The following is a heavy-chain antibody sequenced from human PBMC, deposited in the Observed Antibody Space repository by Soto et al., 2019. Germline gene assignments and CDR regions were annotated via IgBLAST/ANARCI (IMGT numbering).Heavy chain of an antibody. CDR2: ISSSSSTM. D-gene: IGHD6-13*01. J-gene: IGHJ4*02. Sequence: PGGSLRLSCAASGFTFSSYSMNWVRQAPGKGLEWVSYISSSSSTMYYADSVKGRFTISRDNAKNSLYLQMNSLRDEDTAVYYCTRLEAQQLGNWGQGTLVTVSS. CDR1: GFTFSSYS. V-gene: IGHV3-48*02. CDR3: TRLEAQQLGN.